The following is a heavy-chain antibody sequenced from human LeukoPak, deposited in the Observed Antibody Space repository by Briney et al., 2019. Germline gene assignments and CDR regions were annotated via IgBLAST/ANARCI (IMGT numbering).Heavy chain of an antibody. CDR1: GFTFSSYS. CDR2: ISSSSSYI. V-gene: IGHV3-21*01. Sequence: AGGSLRLSCAASGFTFSSYSMNWVRQAPGKGLEWVSSISSSSSYIYSADSVKGRFTISRDNAKSSLYLQMNSLRAEDTAVYYCAREGPPSSGWYSFAEYFDYWGQGTLVTVSS. D-gene: IGHD6-19*01. CDR3: AREGPPSSGWYSFAEYFDY. J-gene: IGHJ4*02.